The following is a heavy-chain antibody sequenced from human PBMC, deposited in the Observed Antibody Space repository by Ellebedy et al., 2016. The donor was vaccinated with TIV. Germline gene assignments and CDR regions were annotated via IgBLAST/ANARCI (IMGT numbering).Heavy chain of an antibody. Sequence: AASVKVSCKPSGYTFTNYYIHWVRQAPGQRLGWTGTINPSGGDTTYAQRFQDKVTMTRDTSTSTVYMELNSLTSEFTALYYCARSAGRYYFDYWGQGTLVTVSS. J-gene: IGHJ4*02. CDR2: INPSGGDT. D-gene: IGHD6-13*01. CDR1: GYTFTNYY. V-gene: IGHV1-46*01. CDR3: ARSAGRYYFDY.